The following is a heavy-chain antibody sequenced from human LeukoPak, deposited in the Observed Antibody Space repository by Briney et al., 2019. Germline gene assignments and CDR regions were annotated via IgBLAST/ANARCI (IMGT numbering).Heavy chain of an antibody. CDR3: AKGHYYGSGSLDY. D-gene: IGHD3-10*01. CDR1: GFTFSSYG. J-gene: IGHJ4*02. V-gene: IGHV3-23*01. Sequence: GGSLRLSCAASGFTFSSYGMSWVRQAPGKGLEWVSAIGGRDGSTYYADSVKGRFTIFRDNSKNTLYVQMNSLRAEDTAVYYCAKGHYYGSGSLDYWGQGTLVTVSS. CDR2: IGGRDGST.